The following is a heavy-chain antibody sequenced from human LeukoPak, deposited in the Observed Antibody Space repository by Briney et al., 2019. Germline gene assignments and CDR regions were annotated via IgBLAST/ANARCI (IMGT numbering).Heavy chain of an antibody. V-gene: IGHV4-39*07. Sequence: SETLSLTCTVSGGSISSSSYYWGWIRQPPGKGLEWIGSIYYSGSTYYNPSLKSRVTISVDTSKNQFSLKLSSVTAADTAVYYCARGTEGRWELRSSFDYWGQGTLVTVSS. D-gene: IGHD1-26*01. CDR3: ARGTEGRWELRSSFDY. CDR2: IYYSGST. J-gene: IGHJ4*02. CDR1: GGSISSSSYY.